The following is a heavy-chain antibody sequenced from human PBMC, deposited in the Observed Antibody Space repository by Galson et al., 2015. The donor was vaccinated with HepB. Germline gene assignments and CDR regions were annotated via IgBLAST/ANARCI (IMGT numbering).Heavy chain of an antibody. CDR2: ISSNGGST. CDR1: GFTFSSYA. D-gene: IGHD6-19*01. V-gene: IGHV3-64D*06. Sequence: SLRLSCAASGFTFSSYAMHWVRQAPGKGLEYVSAISSNGGSTYYADSVKGRFTISRDNSKNTLYLQMSSLRAEDTAVYYCVKDPISSGWYYFDYWGQGTLVTVSS. CDR3: VKDPISSGWYYFDY. J-gene: IGHJ4*02.